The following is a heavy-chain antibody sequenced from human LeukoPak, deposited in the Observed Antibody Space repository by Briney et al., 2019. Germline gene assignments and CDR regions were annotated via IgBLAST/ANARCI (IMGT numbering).Heavy chain of an antibody. CDR3: AKDRFYWGNYFDY. D-gene: IGHD7-27*01. CDR1: GFTFSSYA. J-gene: IGHJ4*02. Sequence: SRGSLRLSCAASGFTFSSYAMHWVRQAPGKGLEWVAIISSDGNKSSYADSVKGRFTISRDNSKNTLYLQMNSLRPEDTAVYYCAKDRFYWGNYFDYWGQGTLVTVSS. V-gene: IGHV3-30*04. CDR2: ISSDGNKS.